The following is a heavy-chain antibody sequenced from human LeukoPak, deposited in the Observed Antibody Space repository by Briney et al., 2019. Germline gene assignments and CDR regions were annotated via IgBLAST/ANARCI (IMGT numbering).Heavy chain of an antibody. Sequence: SETLSLTCSVSGGSISTYYWSWIRQPPGKGLEWIGYMYKSGSTNYNPSLKSRVTISVDTSKDQFSLKLSSVTAADTAVYFCARGTSALSYFDYWGQGALVTVSS. CDR3: ARGTSALSYFDY. V-gene: IGHV4-59*08. D-gene: IGHD2-2*01. CDR2: MYKSGST. J-gene: IGHJ4*02. CDR1: GGSISTYY.